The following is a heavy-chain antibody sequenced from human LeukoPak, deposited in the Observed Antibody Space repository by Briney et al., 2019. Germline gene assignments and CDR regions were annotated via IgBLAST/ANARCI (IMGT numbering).Heavy chain of an antibody. J-gene: IGHJ3*02. D-gene: IGHD2-15*01. CDR2: ISGSGGST. CDR3: AKDILLSCSGGSCYKGRIQLWLGAFDI. V-gene: IGHV3-23*01. Sequence: PGGSLRLSCAASGFTFSSYAMSWVRQAPGKGLEWVSAISGSGGSTYYADSVKGRFTISRDNSKNMLYLQMNSLRAEDTAVYYCAKDILLSCSGGSCYKGRIQLWLGAFDIWGQGTMVTVSS. CDR1: GFTFSSYA.